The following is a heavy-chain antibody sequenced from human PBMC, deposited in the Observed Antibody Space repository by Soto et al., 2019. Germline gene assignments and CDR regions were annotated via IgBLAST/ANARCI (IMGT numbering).Heavy chain of an antibody. Sequence: SETLSLTCAVYGGSFSGYYWSWIRQPPGEGLEWIGEINHSGSTNYNPSLKSRVTISVDTSKNQFSLKLSSVTAADTAVYYCARGSSASTYYYYYYYMDVWGKGTTVTVSS. V-gene: IGHV4-34*01. J-gene: IGHJ6*03. CDR3: ARGSSASTYYYYYYYMDV. CDR1: GGSFSGYY. CDR2: INHSGST.